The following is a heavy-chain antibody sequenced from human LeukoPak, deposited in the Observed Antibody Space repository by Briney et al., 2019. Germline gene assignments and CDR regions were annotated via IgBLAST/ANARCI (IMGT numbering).Heavy chain of an antibody. CDR2: IYSGGNT. D-gene: IGHD6-13*01. Sequence: PGGSLRLSCAASGFTVSSNYMSWVRQAPGNGLEWVSIIYSGGNTYYADSVKGRFTISRDNSKNTLYLQMSSLRAEDTAVYYCAKSLAAAGRDAFDIWGQGTMVTVSS. CDR1: GFTVSSNY. V-gene: IGHV3-66*01. J-gene: IGHJ3*02. CDR3: AKSLAAAGRDAFDI.